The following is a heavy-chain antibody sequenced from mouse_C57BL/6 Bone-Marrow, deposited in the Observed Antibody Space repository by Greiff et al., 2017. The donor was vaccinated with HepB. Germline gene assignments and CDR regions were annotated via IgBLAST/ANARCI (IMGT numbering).Heavy chain of an antibody. V-gene: IGHV1-18*01. CDR3: ARSGLLRYQAWFAY. CDR1: GYTFTDYN. Sequence: EVKLMESGPELVKPGASVKIPCKASGYTFTDYNMDWVKQSHGKSLEWIGDINPNNGGTIYNQKFKGKATLTVDKSSSTAYMELRSLTSEDTAVYYCARSGLLRYQAWFAYWGQGTLVTVSA. D-gene: IGHD1-1*01. CDR2: INPNNGGT. J-gene: IGHJ3*01.